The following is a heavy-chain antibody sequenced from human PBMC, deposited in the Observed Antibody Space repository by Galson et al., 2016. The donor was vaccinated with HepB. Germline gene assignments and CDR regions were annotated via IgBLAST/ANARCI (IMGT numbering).Heavy chain of an antibody. V-gene: IGHV3-30*04. CDR2: ISDDGTNQ. J-gene: IGHJ4*02. CDR3: ARADYGDYVAFFDY. Sequence: LRLSCAASGFIFSTYAMHWVRQTPGKGLEWVATISDDGTNQYYVDSVKGRFTISRDNSKNTLYLQMNSLRPEDTAVYYCARADYGDYVAFFDYWGQGTLVTVSS. CDR1: GFIFSTYA. D-gene: IGHD4-17*01.